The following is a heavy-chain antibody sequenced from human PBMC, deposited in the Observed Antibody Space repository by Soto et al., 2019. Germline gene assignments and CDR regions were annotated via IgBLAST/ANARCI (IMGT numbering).Heavy chain of an antibody. CDR1: GYTFTSYG. Sequence: XSVEVSCKASGYTFTSYGIGWVRQAPGQGLEWMGWISAYNGNTNYAQKLQGRVTMTTDTSTSTAYMELRSLRSDDTAVYYCARIGRQFFSDGFPVYWGQGTRVSASS. CDR2: ISAYNGNT. V-gene: IGHV1-18*04. D-gene: IGHD3-10*01. CDR3: ARIGRQFFSDGFPVY. J-gene: IGHJ4*02.